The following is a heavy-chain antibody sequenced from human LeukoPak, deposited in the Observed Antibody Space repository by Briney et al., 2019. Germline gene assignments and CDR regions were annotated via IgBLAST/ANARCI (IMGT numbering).Heavy chain of an antibody. CDR3: ARDRGAQYYYGSGSYHYYYGMDV. CDR1: GGSISSSSYY. D-gene: IGHD3-10*01. CDR2: IYYSGST. V-gene: IGHV4-39*07. Sequence: SETLSLTCTVSGGSISSSSYYWGWIRQPPGKGLEWIGSIYYSGSTYYNPSLKSRVTISVDTSKNQFSLKLSSVTAADTAVHYCARDRGAQYYYGSGSYHYYYGMDVWGQGTTVTVSS. J-gene: IGHJ6*02.